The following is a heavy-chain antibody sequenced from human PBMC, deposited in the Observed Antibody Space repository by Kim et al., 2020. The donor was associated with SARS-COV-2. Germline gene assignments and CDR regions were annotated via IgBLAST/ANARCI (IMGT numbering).Heavy chain of an antibody. CDR3: AREDYYGSGSYYNGGFDY. Sequence: GGSLRLSCAASGFTFSSYGMHWVRQAPGKGLEWVAVIWYDGSNKYYADSVKGRFTISRDNSKNTLYLQMNSLRAEDTAVYYCAREDYYGSGSYYNGGFDYWGQGTLVTVSS. CDR2: IWYDGSNK. CDR1: GFTFSSYG. V-gene: IGHV3-33*08. D-gene: IGHD3-10*01. J-gene: IGHJ4*02.